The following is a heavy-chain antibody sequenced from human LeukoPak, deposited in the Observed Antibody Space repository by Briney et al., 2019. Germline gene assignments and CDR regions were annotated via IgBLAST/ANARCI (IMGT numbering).Heavy chain of an antibody. V-gene: IGHV1-2*02. CDR3: ARATSGYYDYFDY. CDR2: INPNSGGT. D-gene: IGHD3-22*01. J-gene: IGHJ4*02. CDR1: GYTFTGYY. Sequence: ASVTVSCKASGYTFTGYYMHWVRQAPGQGLEWMGWINPNSGGTNYAQKFQGRVTMTRDTSISTAYMELSRLRSDDTAVYYCARATSGYYDYFDYWGQGTLVTVSS.